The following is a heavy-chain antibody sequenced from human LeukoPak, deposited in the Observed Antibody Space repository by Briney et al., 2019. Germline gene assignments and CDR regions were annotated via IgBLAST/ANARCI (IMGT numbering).Heavy chain of an antibody. V-gene: IGHV4-34*01. J-gene: IGHJ6*03. CDR2: INHSGST. Sequence: SETLSLTCAVYGGSFSGYYWSWIRQPPGKGLEWIGEINHSGSTNYNPSLKSRVTISVDTSKNQFSLKLSSVTTADTAVYYCARCKRFHYYYYYMDVWGKGTTVTVSS. CDR1: GGSFSGYY. D-gene: IGHD3-3*01. CDR3: ARCKRFHYYYYYMDV.